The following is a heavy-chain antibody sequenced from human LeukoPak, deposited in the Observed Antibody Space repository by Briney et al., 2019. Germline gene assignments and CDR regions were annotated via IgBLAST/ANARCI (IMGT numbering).Heavy chain of an antibody. J-gene: IGHJ4*02. Sequence: ASVTVSCKASGYTFTGYYMHWVRQAPGQGLEWMGWINPNSGGTNYAQKFQGRVTTTRDTSISTAYMELSRLRSDDTAVYYCATSIYSSSPVPAAIIPLGFDYWGQGTLVTVSS. CDR2: INPNSGGT. D-gene: IGHD2-2*02. CDR1: GYTFTGYY. V-gene: IGHV1-2*02. CDR3: ATSIYSSSPVPAAIIPLGFDY.